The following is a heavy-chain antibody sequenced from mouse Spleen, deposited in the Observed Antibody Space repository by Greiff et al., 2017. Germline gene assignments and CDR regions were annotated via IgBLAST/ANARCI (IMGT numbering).Heavy chain of an antibody. V-gene: IGHV5-9-1*01. CDR3: ARVITTATWFAY. CDR1: GFTFSSYA. CDR2: ISSGGSYT. D-gene: IGHD1-2*01. J-gene: IGHJ3*01. Sequence: DVKLVESGGGLVKPGGSLKLSCAASGFTFSSYAMSWVRQTPEKRLEWVATISSGGSYTYYPDSVKGRFTISRDNAKNTLYLQMSSLRSEDTAMYYCARVITTATWFAYWGQGTLVTVSA.